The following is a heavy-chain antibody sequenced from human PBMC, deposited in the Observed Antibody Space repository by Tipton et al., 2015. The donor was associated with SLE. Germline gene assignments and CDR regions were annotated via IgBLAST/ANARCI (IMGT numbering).Heavy chain of an antibody. D-gene: IGHD2-21*02. CDR1: GASFRSYY. Sequence: TLSLTCTVSGASFRSYYWSWIRHTTGKGLEWIGFIYYSGTTNYNPSLKSRVTISVDTSKNQFSLKLSSVTAADTAVYYCARATFSLVTNPPFDGWVPGTLVTVSS. CDR2: IYYSGTT. J-gene: IGHJ4*02. CDR3: ARATFSLVTNPPFDG. V-gene: IGHV4-59*08.